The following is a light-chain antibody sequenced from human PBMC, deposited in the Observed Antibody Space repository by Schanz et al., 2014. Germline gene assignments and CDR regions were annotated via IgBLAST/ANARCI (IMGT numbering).Light chain of an antibody. Sequence: DIQLTQSPSSLSMSVGDRVTITCRASRTIYTYLNWYQQKPGKAPNLLIYAASTLQSGVPSRFSGRGSGTDFTLTISNLQPEDVATYYCQKYNRAPFTFGPGTTVEIK. V-gene: IGKV1-27*01. J-gene: IGKJ3*01. CDR3: QKYNRAPFT. CDR1: RTIYTY. CDR2: AAS.